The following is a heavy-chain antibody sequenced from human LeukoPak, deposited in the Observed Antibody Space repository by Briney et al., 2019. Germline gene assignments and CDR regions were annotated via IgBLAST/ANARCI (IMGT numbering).Heavy chain of an antibody. CDR1: GFTFTEYA. V-gene: IGHV3-30*04. J-gene: IGHJ4*02. CDR3: AKDPYYDFWSGYFSYFDY. Sequence: GGSLRLSCVASGFTFTEYAMSWVRQAPGKGLEWVAVISYDGSNKYYADSVKGRFTISRDNSKNTLYLQMNSLRAEDTAVYYCAKDPYYDFWSGYFSYFDYWGQGTLVTVSS. CDR2: ISYDGSNK. D-gene: IGHD3-3*01.